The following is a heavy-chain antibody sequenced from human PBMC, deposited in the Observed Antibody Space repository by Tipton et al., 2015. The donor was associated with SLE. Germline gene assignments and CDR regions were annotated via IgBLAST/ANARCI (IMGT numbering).Heavy chain of an antibody. D-gene: IGHD3-3*01. CDR1: GGSFSGYY. J-gene: IGHJ6*03. V-gene: IGHV4-34*01. CDR2: INHSGST. CDR3: ATESGHYDFWSGYYTHYYYMDV. Sequence: TLSLTCAVYGGSFSGYYWNWIRQPPGKGLEWIGEINHSGSTNYNPSLKSRVTISVDTSKNQFSLKLSSVTAADTAVYYCATESGHYDFWSGYYTHYYYMDVWGKGTTVTVSS.